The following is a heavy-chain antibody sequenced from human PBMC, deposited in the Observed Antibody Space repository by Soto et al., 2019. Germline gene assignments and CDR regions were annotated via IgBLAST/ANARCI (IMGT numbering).Heavy chain of an antibody. J-gene: IGHJ4*02. CDR1: GFTFSTYA. D-gene: IGHD6-13*01. Sequence: QVQLVESGGGVVQPGRSLRLSCAASGFTFSTYAMHWVRQAPGKGLEWVAVISSDGKNKYNADSVKGRLTISRDNSKNTLYLQMNRLRAEDTAVYHGARDHDLGAAGYYFDHWGQGILVTVA. CDR2: ISSDGKNK. V-gene: IGHV3-30*04. CDR3: ARDHDLGAAGYYFDH.